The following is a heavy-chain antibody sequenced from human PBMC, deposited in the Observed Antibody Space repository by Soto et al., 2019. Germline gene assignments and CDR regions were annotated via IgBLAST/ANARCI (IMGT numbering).Heavy chain of an antibody. J-gene: IGHJ3*01. CDR2: IIPMFETA. D-gene: IGHD1-26*01. CDR3: GTESGVGGTGAFDS. Sequence: SVKVSCKASRGTFSSYAISWVRQAPGQGLEWMGGIIPMFETANYAPKFQGRVTITADESTSTAYMELSSLRSEDTAVYYCGTESGVGGTGAFDSWGQGTMVTVSS. CDR1: RGTFSSYA. V-gene: IGHV1-69*13.